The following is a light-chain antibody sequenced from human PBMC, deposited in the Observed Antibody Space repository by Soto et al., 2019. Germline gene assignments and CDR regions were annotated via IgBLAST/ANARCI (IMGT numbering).Light chain of an antibody. V-gene: IGLV3-21*01. Sequence: SYELTQPPSASVAPGRTASISRGGNSIGRKGVHWYQQKPGQAPVLVIYSDTDLPPVIPERFSGSNPTNFATLIISGIEAGDEDDYYCLVWVRGSAQVVFGGGTTVTVL. CDR1: SIGRKG. CDR2: SDT. J-gene: IGLJ2*01. CDR3: LVWVRGSAQVV.